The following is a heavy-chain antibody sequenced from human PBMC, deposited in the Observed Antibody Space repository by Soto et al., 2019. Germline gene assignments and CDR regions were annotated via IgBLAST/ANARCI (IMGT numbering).Heavy chain of an antibody. J-gene: IGHJ6*02. Sequence: GGSLRLSCAASGFTFSSYAMSWVRQAPGKGLEWVSAISGSGGSTYYADSVKGRFTISRDNSKNTLYLQMNSLRAEDTAVYYCAKDAQSRDYGNYYYYYGMDVWGQGTTVTVSS. CDR2: ISGSGGST. V-gene: IGHV3-23*01. CDR1: GFTFSSYA. D-gene: IGHD4-17*01. CDR3: AKDAQSRDYGNYYYYYGMDV.